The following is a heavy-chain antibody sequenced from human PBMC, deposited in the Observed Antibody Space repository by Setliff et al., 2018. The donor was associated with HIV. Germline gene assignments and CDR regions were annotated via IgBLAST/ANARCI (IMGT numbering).Heavy chain of an antibody. V-gene: IGHV4-31*11. CDR2: IYYSGTT. CDR1: GGSISSGGYY. Sequence: SETLSLTCAVSGGSISSGGYYWNWIRQHPGKGLEWIGYIYYSGTTYYNPSLKSRVTISVDKSKNQFSLKLNSVTAADTAVYYCARRYGDYKIGDWFFDLWGRGTLVTVPQ. J-gene: IGHJ2*01. D-gene: IGHD4-17*01. CDR3: ARRYGDYKIGDWFFDL.